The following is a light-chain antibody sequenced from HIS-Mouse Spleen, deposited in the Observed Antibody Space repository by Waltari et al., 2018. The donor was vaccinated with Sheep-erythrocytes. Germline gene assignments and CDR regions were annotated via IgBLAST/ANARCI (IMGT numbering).Light chain of an antibody. CDR2: QDS. V-gene: IGLV3-1*01. CDR3: QAWDSSTAWV. CDR1: QLGDKY. J-gene: IGLJ3*02. Sequence: SYELTQPPSVSVSPGQTASIPCSGDQLGDKYACWYQQKPGQSPMLVIYQDSKRPSGIPGRFSGSDSGNTAPLTISGTQAMEEADYYCQAWDSSTAWVFGGGTKLTVL.